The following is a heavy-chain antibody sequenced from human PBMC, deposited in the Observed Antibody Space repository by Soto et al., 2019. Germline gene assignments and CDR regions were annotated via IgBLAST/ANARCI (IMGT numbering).Heavy chain of an antibody. J-gene: IGHJ6*02. CDR3: ARGRYDLDV. CDR2: IWSDGSNK. CDR1: EFTFSTYG. Sequence: QVQLVESGGGVVQPGRSLRVSCAASEFTFSTYGMHWVRQAPGKGLEWVAVIWSDGSNKYYADSVTGRFTISRDNSKNRLYLQMNSLRVEDTAVYYCARGRYDLDVWGRGTTVTVSS. V-gene: IGHV3-33*01.